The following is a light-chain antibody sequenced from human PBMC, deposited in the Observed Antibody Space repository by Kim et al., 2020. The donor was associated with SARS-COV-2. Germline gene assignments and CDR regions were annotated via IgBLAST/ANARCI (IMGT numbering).Light chain of an antibody. CDR3: QQYVSSTGT. V-gene: IGKV3-20*01. CDR2: GTS. J-gene: IGKJ2*01. Sequence: LSPGERSTLSFMASQSVSGIYLAWYQQKPGQAPMLLIYGTSTRATGIADRFSGSGSGTDFTLTISRLEPEDFAVYYCQQYVSSTGTFGQETKLEI. CDR1: QSVSGIY.